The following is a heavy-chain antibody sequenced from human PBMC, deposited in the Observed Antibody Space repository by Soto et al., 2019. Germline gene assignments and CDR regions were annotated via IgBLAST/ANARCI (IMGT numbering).Heavy chain of an antibody. Sequence: PGESLKISCKGSGYSFTSYWIGWVRQMPGKGLEWMGIIYPGDSDTRYSPSFQGQVTISADKSISTAYLQWSSLKAPDTAMYYRARVQAAAGTYYYYYGMDVWGQGTTVTVSS. CDR3: ARVQAAAGTYYYYYGMDV. CDR2: IYPGDSDT. J-gene: IGHJ6*02. V-gene: IGHV5-51*01. CDR1: GYSFTSYW. D-gene: IGHD6-13*01.